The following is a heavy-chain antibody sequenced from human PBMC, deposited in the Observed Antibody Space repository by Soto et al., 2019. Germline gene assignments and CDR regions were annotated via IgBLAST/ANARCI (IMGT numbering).Heavy chain of an antibody. CDR1: GVSFSTSGGG. V-gene: IGHV2-5*02. Sequence: SGPTLVNPTQTLTLTCTFSGVSFSTSGGGVGWIRQPPGKALEWLALIYWDDDKRYSPSLKSRLTITRDTSRNQVILTMTNMDPVDTATYYCARRLVAARPFDYWGQGTLVTVSS. CDR3: ARRLVAARPFDY. J-gene: IGHJ4*02. D-gene: IGHD6-6*01. CDR2: IYWDDDK.